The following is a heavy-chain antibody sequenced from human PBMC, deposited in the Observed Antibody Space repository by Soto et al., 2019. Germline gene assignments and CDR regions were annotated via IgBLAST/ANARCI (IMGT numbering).Heavy chain of an antibody. J-gene: IGHJ4*02. CDR2: ISGSGGST. Sequence: GGSLRLSCAASGFTFSSYAMSWVRQAPGKGLEWVSAISGSGGSTYYADSGKGRFTISRDNSKNTLYLQMNSLRAEDTAVYYCAKSTLVVPAPLDFWGQGTLVTVSS. V-gene: IGHV3-23*01. CDR1: GFTFSSYA. D-gene: IGHD2-2*01. CDR3: AKSTLVVPAPLDF.